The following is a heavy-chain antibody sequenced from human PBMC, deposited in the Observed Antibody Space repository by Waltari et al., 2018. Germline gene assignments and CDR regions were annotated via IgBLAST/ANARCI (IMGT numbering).Heavy chain of an antibody. CDR3: ARRKGGWLDY. V-gene: IGHV3-53*01. Sequence: EVQLVESGGGLIQPGGSLRLSCEASGFTVSSNYMSWVRQAPGKGLEWVSVIYSGGSTYYVVTVKGRFTISRDNSKNTLYLQMNSLRAEDTAVYYCARRKGGWLDYWGQGTLVTVSS. CDR2: IYSGGST. J-gene: IGHJ4*02. D-gene: IGHD3-16*01. CDR1: GFTVSSNY.